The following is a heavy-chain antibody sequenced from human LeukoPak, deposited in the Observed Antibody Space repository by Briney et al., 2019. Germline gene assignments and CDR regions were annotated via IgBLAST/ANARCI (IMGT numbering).Heavy chain of an antibody. Sequence: GGSLRLSCAASGFTVSSNYMSWVRQAPGKGLEWVSVIYSGGSTYYADSVKGRFTISRDNSKNTLYLQMNSLKTEDTAVYYCTRGTPLDYWGQGTLVTVSS. J-gene: IGHJ4*02. CDR3: TRGTPLDY. V-gene: IGHV3-66*01. CDR2: IYSGGST. CDR1: GFTVSSNY.